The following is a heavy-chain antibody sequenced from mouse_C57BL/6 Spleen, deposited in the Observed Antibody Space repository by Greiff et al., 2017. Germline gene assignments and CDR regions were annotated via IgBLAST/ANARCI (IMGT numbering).Heavy chain of an antibody. CDR1: GYAFTNYL. CDR3: AREGITTYFDN. J-gene: IGHJ2*01. Sequence: VQLQQSGAELVRPGTSVKVSCKASGYAFTNYLIAWVKQRPGQGLEWIGVLNPGSGGTNYNEKFKGKATLTADKSSSTAYMQLSSLTSEDSAVYFCAREGITTYFDNGGQGNTLTVSS. V-gene: IGHV1-54*01. CDR2: LNPGSGGT. D-gene: IGHD2-4*01.